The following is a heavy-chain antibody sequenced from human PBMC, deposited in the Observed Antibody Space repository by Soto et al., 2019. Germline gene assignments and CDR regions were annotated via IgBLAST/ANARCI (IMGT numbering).Heavy chain of an antibody. V-gene: IGHV3-30-3*01. D-gene: IGHD2-15*01. CDR3: APGGYCSGGSCYSRRYFAY. Sequence: QVQLVESGGGVVQPGRSLRLSCAASGLTFSTYAMHWVRQAPGKGLEWVAAISYDGSDKYHADSVKGRFTISRDNSRNTLYLQMNSLRAEDTAVYYCAPGGYCSGGSCYSRRYFAYWGQGTLVTVTS. CDR1: GLTFSTYA. J-gene: IGHJ4*02. CDR2: ISYDGSDK.